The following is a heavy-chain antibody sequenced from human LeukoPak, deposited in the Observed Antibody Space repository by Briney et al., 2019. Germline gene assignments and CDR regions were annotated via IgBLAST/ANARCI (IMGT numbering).Heavy chain of an antibody. CDR2: IYYSGTA. CDR3: ARVSGGFDY. D-gene: IGHD3-16*01. Sequence: SETLSLTCTLSGGPISNYQWSWIRQPPGKGLEWIGNIYYSGTANYNPSLKSRVIISVDTSKNQFSLKLSSVTAADTAVYYCARVSGGFDYWARGPLVPVS. CDR1: GGPISNYQ. J-gene: IGHJ4*02. V-gene: IGHV4-59*01.